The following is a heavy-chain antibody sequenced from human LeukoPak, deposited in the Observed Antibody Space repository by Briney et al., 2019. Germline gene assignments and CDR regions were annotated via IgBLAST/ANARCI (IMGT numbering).Heavy chain of an antibody. D-gene: IGHD3-22*01. J-gene: IGHJ4*02. CDR2: ISGSGGST. CDR3: ARDVYGGSAGSSGPIDY. Sequence: GGSLRLSCAASGFTFSSYAMSWVRQAPGKGLEWVSAISGSGGSTYYADSVKGRFTISRDNSKNTLYLQMNSLRAEDTAVYYCARDVYGGSAGSSGPIDYWGQGTLVTVSS. V-gene: IGHV3-23*01. CDR1: GFTFSSYA.